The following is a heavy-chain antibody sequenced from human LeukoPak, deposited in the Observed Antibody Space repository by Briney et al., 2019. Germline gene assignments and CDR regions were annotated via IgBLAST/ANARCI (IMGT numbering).Heavy chain of an antibody. Sequence: SETLSLTCTVSGGSISSYYWSWIRQPPGKGLEWIGYIYYGGSTNYNPSLKSRVTISVDTSKNQFSLKLSSVTAADTAVYYCARHRRDGHNLWGQGTLVTVSS. J-gene: IGHJ4*02. CDR2: IYYGGST. V-gene: IGHV4-59*08. CDR1: GGSISSYY. CDR3: ARHRRDGHNL. D-gene: IGHD5-24*01.